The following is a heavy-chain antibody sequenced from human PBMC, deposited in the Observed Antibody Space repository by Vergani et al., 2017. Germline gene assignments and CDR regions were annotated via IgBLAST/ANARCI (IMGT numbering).Heavy chain of an antibody. CDR3: AKDLVRFLEWLGFDY. J-gene: IGHJ4*02. D-gene: IGHD3-3*01. CDR2: ISWNSGTT. CDR1: GFTFDDYA. Sequence: VQLVESGGGVVQPGRSLRLSCAASGFTFDDYAMHWVRQAPGKGLEWVSGISWNSGTTGYADSVKGRFTISRDNSKNTLYLQMNSLRAEDTAVYYCAKDLVRFLEWLGFDYWGQGTLVTVSS. V-gene: IGHV3-9*01.